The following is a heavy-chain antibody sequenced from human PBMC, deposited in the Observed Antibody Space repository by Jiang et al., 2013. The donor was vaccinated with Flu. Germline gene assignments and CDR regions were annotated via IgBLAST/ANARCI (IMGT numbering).Heavy chain of an antibody. CDR3: ARVAKITMIVARYNWFDP. J-gene: IGHJ5*02. V-gene: IGHV1-8*01. CDR2: MNPNSGNT. Sequence: GPSVKVSCKASGYTFTSYDINWVRQATGQGLEWMGWMNPNSGNTGYAQKFQGRVTMTRNTSISTAYMELSSLRSEDTAVYYCARVAKITMIVARYNWFDPWGQGTLVTVSS. CDR1: GYTFTSYD. D-gene: IGHD3-22*01.